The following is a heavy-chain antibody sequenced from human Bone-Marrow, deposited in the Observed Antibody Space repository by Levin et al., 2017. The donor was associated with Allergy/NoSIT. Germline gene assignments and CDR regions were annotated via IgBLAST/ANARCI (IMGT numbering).Heavy chain of an antibody. CDR3: ARGGLQLWLPSHFDY. CDR2: ISSSGSTI. D-gene: IGHD5-18*01. J-gene: IGHJ4*02. Sequence: GESLKISCAASGFTFSSYEMNWVRQAPGKGLEWVSYISSSGSTIYYADSVKGRFTISRDNAKNSLYLQMNSLRAEDTAVYYCARGGLQLWLPSHFDYWGQGTLVTVSS. V-gene: IGHV3-48*03. CDR1: GFTFSSYE.